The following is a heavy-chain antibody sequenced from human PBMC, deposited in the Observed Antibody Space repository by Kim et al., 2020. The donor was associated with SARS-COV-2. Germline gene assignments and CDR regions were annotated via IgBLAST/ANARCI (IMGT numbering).Heavy chain of an antibody. D-gene: IGHD2-15*01. CDR2: IGGGPGNT. CDR3: AKRGYCGDSGKCDHYFDF. V-gene: IGHV3-23*01. Sequence: GGSLRLSCVASGFTFSRYGMGWVRQAPGKGLEWVSIIGGGPGNTYYADSVKGRFTISRDNARNTLYLQLNSLRAEDTALYFCAKRGYCGDSGKCDHYFDFWGQGNLVTVSS. CDR1: GFTFSRYG. J-gene: IGHJ4*02.